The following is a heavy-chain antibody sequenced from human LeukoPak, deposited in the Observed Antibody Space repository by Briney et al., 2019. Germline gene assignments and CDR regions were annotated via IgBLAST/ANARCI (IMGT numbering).Heavy chain of an antibody. J-gene: IGHJ6*02. CDR3: AKSPGLRSYGMDV. CDR2: ISYDGSNK. CDR1: GFTFSSYG. V-gene: IGHV3-30*18. Sequence: GGSLRLSCAASGFTFSSYGMHWVRQAPGKGLEWVAVISYDGSNKYYADSVKGRFTISRDNSKNTLYLQMNSLRAEDTAVYYCAKSPGLRSYGMDVWGQGTTVTVSS. D-gene: IGHD1-14*01.